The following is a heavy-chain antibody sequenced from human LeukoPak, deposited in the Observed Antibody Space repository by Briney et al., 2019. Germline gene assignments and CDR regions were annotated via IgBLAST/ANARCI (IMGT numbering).Heavy chain of an antibody. Sequence: GGSLRLSCAASGFTFSSYWMSWVRQAPGKGVEWVANIKQDGSEKYYVDSVKGRFTISRDNAKNSLYLQMNSLRAEDTAVYYCARDRPYGGVMDGLFDPWGQGTLVTVSS. CDR2: IKQDGSEK. CDR1: GFTFSSYW. CDR3: ARDRPYGGVMDGLFDP. D-gene: IGHD3-16*01. J-gene: IGHJ5*02. V-gene: IGHV3-7*05.